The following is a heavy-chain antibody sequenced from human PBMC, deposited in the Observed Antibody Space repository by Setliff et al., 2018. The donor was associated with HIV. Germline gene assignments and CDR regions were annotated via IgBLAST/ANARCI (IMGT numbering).Heavy chain of an antibody. CDR1: GYTFTSYY. J-gene: IGHJ4*02. D-gene: IGHD6-19*01. CDR3: ARGSCSGCYLSDY. CDR2: SYPSDGRT. Sequence: GASVKVSCKASGYTFTSYYLHWLRQAPGQGLEWMGISYPSDGRTQYAQRFQGRVTLTWDTSASTAYMEVSSLTSEDTAVYYCARGSCSGCYLSDYWGLGTLVTVSS. V-gene: IGHV1-46*01.